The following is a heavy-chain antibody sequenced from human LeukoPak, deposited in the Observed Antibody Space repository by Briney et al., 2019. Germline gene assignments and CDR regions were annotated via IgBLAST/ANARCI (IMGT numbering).Heavy chain of an antibody. V-gene: IGHV3-74*01. Sequence: GGSLRLSCAASGFSFSVFWMHWVRQAPGKGPVWVSRIKTDGSITNYADSVKGRFTVSRDNAKNSLYLQMNSLRAEDTAVYYCARDPFSECSFDYWGQGTLVTVSS. CDR3: ARDPFSECSFDY. CDR1: GFSFSVFW. CDR2: IKTDGSIT. D-gene: IGHD6-25*01. J-gene: IGHJ4*02.